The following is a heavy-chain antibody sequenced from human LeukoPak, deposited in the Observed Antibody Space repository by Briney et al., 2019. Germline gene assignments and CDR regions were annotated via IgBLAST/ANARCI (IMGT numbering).Heavy chain of an antibody. CDR1: GYTFTGYY. Sequence: ASVKVSCKASGYTFTGYYMHWVRQAPGQGLEWMGWINPNSGGTNYAQKFQGRVTMTRDTSISTAYMELSRLRSDDTAVYYCARGGLMVYAISPFRGNDYWGQGTLVTVSS. D-gene: IGHD2-8*01. CDR3: ARGGLMVYAISPFRGNDY. V-gene: IGHV1-2*02. J-gene: IGHJ4*02. CDR2: INPNSGGT.